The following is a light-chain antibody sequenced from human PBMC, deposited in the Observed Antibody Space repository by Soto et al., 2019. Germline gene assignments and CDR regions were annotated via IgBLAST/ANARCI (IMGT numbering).Light chain of an antibody. Sequence: EIVLTQSPGALSLSPGERAPLSCRSSQSIRNSHSAWYQQKPGQAPRLLIYGASNRATGVSDRFSGSGSGTDFTLTITRLEPEDSAVYYCQQYDRSPIFGGGTKVEI. CDR1: QSIRNSH. CDR2: GAS. J-gene: IGKJ4*01. V-gene: IGKV3-20*01. CDR3: QQYDRSPI.